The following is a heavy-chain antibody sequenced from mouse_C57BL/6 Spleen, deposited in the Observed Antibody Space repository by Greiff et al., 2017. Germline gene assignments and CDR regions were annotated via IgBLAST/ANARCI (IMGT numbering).Heavy chain of an antibody. V-gene: IGHV1-53*01. CDR1: GYTFTSYR. Sequence: QVQLQQPGTELVKPGASVTLSCKASGYTFTSYRMHWVKQRTGHGLEWIGNINPSTGGTNYNEKFKSKATLTVDKSSSTSSMQRSVLTSEDSAVYYCASPGAMDHWGQGTSVTVSS. CDR2: INPSTGGT. J-gene: IGHJ4*01. CDR3: ASPGAMDH.